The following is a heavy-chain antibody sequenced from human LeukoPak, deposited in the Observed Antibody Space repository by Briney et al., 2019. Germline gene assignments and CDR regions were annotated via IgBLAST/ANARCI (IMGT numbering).Heavy chain of an antibody. CDR1: GGTFSSYA. D-gene: IGHD4-17*01. CDR2: IIPIFGTA. J-gene: IGHJ4*02. V-gene: IGHV1-69*06. CDR3: ARLGYGTDAGDDFDY. Sequence: ASVKVSCKASGGTFSSYAISWVRQGPGQGLEWMGGIIPIFGTANYAQKFQGRVTITADKSTSTAYMELSSLRSEDTAVYYCARLGYGTDAGDDFDYWGQGTLVTVSS.